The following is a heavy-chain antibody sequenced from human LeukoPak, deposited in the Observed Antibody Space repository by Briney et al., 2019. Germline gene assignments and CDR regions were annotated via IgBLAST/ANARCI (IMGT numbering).Heavy chain of an antibody. D-gene: IGHD2-15*01. CDR3: ARDQCSGGSCYSFDP. Sequence: PSETLSLTCTVSGDSISSYYWSWIRQPPGKGLEWIGYIYYSGSTNYNPSLKSRVTISIDTSKNQFSLKLSSVTAADTAVYYCARDQCSGGSCYSFDPWGQGTLVTVSS. J-gene: IGHJ5*02. V-gene: IGHV4-59*12. CDR2: IYYSGST. CDR1: GDSISSYY.